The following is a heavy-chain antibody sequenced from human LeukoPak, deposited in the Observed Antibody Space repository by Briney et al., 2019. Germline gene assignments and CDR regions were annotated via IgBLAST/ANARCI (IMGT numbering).Heavy chain of an antibody. V-gene: IGHV3-23*01. CDR2: ISGSGGST. Sequence: GGSLRLSCAASGFTFSSYAMSWVRQAPGKGLEWVSAISGSGGSTHYADSVKGRFTISRDNSKNTLYLQMNSLRAEDTAVYYCAKGASYYYYYGMDVWGQGTTVTVSS. J-gene: IGHJ6*02. CDR1: GFTFSSYA. CDR3: AKGASYYYYYGMDV.